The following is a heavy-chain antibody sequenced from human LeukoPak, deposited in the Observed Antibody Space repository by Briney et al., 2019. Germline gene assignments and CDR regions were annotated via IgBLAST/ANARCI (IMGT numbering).Heavy chain of an antibody. D-gene: IGHD3-22*01. CDR1: GGSISSGSYY. CDR2: IYTSGST. Sequence: KTSQTLSLTCTVSGGSISSGSYYWSWIRQPAGKGLEWIGRIYTSGSTNYNPSLKSRVTISVDTSKNQSSLKLSSVTAADTAVYYCARVPYDSSGYYYAAAFDIWGQGTMVTVSS. V-gene: IGHV4-61*02. CDR3: ARVPYDSSGYYYAAAFDI. J-gene: IGHJ3*02.